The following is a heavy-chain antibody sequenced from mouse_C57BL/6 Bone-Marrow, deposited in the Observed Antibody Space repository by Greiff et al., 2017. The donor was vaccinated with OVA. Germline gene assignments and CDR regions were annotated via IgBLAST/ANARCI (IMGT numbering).Heavy chain of an antibody. V-gene: IGHV1-82*01. CDR2: IYPGDGDT. J-gene: IGHJ2*01. Sequence: VKLQESGPELVKPGASVKISCKASGYAFSSSWMNWVKQRPGKGLEWIGRIYPGDGDTNYNGKFKGKATLTADKSSSTAYMQLSSLTSEDSAVYFCARKGSKGYWGQGTTLTVSS. CDR1: GYAFSSSW. CDR3: ARKGSKGY.